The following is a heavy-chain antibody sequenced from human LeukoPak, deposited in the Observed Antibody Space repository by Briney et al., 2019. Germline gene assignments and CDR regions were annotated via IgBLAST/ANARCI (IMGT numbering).Heavy chain of an antibody. D-gene: IGHD3-22*01. J-gene: IGHJ4*02. Sequence: GGSLRLSCAASGFTFSSYAMSWVRQAPGKGLEWVSAISGSGGSTYYADSVKGRFTISRDKSKNTLYLQMNSLRAEDTAVYYCAKSANYYDSSGYYFDYWGQGTLVTVSS. CDR1: GFTFSSYA. V-gene: IGHV3-23*01. CDR3: AKSANYYDSSGYYFDY. CDR2: ISGSGGST.